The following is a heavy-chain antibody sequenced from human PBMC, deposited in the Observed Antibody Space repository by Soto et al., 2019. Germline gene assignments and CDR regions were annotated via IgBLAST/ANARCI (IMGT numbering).Heavy chain of an antibody. CDR1: GFAFSDFG. CDR2: ISRGGSPI. J-gene: IGHJ5*02. D-gene: IGHD4-17*01. CDR3: ARDRHDQGDFNWFDP. Sequence: EVQLVESGGGLVKPGGSLRLSCAASGFAFSDFGFNWVRQAPGKGLEWVSCISRGGSPIYYADSLRGRFTISRDDANNSISLQMTRLRPEDTAIYYCARDRHDQGDFNWFDPWGQGTLVTVSS. V-gene: IGHV3-21*02.